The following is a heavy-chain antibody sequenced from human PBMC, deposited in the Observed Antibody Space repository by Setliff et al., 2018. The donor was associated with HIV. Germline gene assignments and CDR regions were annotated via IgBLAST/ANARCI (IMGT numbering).Heavy chain of an antibody. D-gene: IGHD3-10*01. CDR3: AREGLWFGDRGYYMDV. J-gene: IGHJ6*03. V-gene: IGHV1-18*04. Sequence: ASVKVSCKTSGYTFTDYYIHWVRQAPGQGLEWMGWIGTYNGDTNYAQKFQGRVTMTTDTSTSTAYMELRSLISDDTAVYYCAREGLWFGDRGYYMDVWGTGTAVTVSS. CDR1: GYTFTDYY. CDR2: IGTYNGDT.